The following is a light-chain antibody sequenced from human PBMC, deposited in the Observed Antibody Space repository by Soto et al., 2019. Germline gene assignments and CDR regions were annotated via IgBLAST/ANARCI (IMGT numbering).Light chain of an antibody. Sequence: DVPVTQSPSSLSASVGARVTITCRASQNINNYLNWYQQKPGKAPKLLISVESNLQSGVPSRFSGRGSGTEFTLTISSLQPEDFATYYCQQSYTTPLTFGGGTKVEI. CDR2: VES. CDR3: QQSYTTPLT. CDR1: QNINNY. V-gene: IGKV1-39*01. J-gene: IGKJ4*01.